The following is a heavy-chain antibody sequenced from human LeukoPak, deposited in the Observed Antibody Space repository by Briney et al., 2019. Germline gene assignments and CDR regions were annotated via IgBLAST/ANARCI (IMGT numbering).Heavy chain of an antibody. CDR2: ISWNSGDI. D-gene: IGHD1-14*01. Sequence: GGSLRLSCAASGFTFYDYAMHWVRQAPGKGLEWVSGISWNSGDIIYADSVRGRFTISRDNANYALYLQMDSLRVEDTAFYYCTKRRNSDHPFDYWGQGTLVTVSS. CDR3: TKRRNSDHPFDY. V-gene: IGHV3-9*01. J-gene: IGHJ4*02. CDR1: GFTFYDYA.